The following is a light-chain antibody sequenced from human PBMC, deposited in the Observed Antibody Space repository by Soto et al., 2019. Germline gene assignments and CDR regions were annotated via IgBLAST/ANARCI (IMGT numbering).Light chain of an antibody. CDR1: QSISSH. Sequence: EIVLTQSPATLSLSPGERATLSCRASQSISSHLAWYQQKPGQAPRRLMYGASSRATGIPDRFSGSGSGTDFTLTISRLEPEDFAVYYCQQYGSSPLYTFGQGTKLEIK. CDR3: QQYGSSPLYT. V-gene: IGKV3-20*01. CDR2: GAS. J-gene: IGKJ2*01.